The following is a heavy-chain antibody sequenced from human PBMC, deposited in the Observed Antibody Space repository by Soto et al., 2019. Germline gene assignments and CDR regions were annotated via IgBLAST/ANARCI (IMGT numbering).Heavy chain of an antibody. CDR3: ARGHSSSSYYYYYMDV. Sequence: GESLKISCAASGFTFSSYSMNWVRQAPGKGLEWVSSISSSSSYIYYADSVKGRFTISRDNAKNSLYLQMNSLRAEDTAVYYCARGHSSSSYYYYYMDVWGKGTTVTVSS. CDR1: GFTFSSYS. V-gene: IGHV3-21*01. D-gene: IGHD6-6*01. CDR2: ISSSSSYI. J-gene: IGHJ6*03.